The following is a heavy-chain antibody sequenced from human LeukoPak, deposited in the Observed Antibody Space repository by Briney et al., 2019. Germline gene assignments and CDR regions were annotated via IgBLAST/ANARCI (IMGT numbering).Heavy chain of an antibody. CDR3: ALDPPGVEGTSDYPDS. V-gene: IGHV3-30*02. CDR1: GFTFSSYG. Sequence: GGSLRLSCAASGFTFSSYGMHWVRQAPGKGLEWVAFIRYDGSNKYYADSVKGRFTISRDNSKNTLYLQMNSLRPEDTAVYYCALDPPGVEGTSDYPDSGGQGPLLTVPS. J-gene: IGHJ4*02. CDR2: IRYDGSNK. D-gene: IGHD5-12*01.